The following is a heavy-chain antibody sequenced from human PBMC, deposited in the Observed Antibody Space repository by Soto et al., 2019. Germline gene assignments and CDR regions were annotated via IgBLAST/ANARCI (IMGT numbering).Heavy chain of an antibody. CDR1: GFTFSNAW. D-gene: IGHD3-22*01. Sequence: EVQLVESGGGLVKPGGSLRLSCAASGFTFSNAWMNWVRQAPGKGLEWVGRIKSKTDGGTTDYAAPVKGRFTISRDDSXXXXXXXXXXLKTEDTAVYYCTTDPITMIVVVTDWGQGTLVTVSS. J-gene: IGHJ4*02. CDR3: TTDPITMIVVVTD. CDR2: IKSKTDGGTT. V-gene: IGHV3-15*07.